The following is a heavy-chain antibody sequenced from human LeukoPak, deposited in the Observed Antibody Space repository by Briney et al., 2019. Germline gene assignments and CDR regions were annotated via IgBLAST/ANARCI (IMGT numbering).Heavy chain of an antibody. CDR3: ARAEGYGSGGSCYVISIDY. J-gene: IGHJ4*02. V-gene: IGHV1-18*01. CDR1: GYTFTSYG. Sequence: ASVKVSCKASGYTFTSYGISWVRQAPGQGLEWMGWISAYNGNTNYAQKLQGRVTMTTDTSTSTAYMELRSLRSDDTAVYYCARAEGYGSGGSCYVISIDYWGQGTLVNVSS. D-gene: IGHD2-15*01. CDR2: ISAYNGNT.